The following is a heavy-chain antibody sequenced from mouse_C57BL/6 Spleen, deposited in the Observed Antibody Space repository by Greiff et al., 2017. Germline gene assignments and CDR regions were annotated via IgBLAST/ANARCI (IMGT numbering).Heavy chain of an antibody. V-gene: IGHV1-69*01. CDR1: GYTFTSYW. CDR3: ARAFTTVVNVDY. Sequence: QVQLQQPGAELVMPGASVKLSCKASGYTFTSYWMHWVKQRPGQGLEWIGEIDPSDSYTNNNQQFKGKSTLTVDKSSITAYMPLSSLTSEDSAVYYCARAFTTVVNVDYWGQGTTLTVSS. CDR2: IDPSDSYT. D-gene: IGHD1-1*01. J-gene: IGHJ2*01.